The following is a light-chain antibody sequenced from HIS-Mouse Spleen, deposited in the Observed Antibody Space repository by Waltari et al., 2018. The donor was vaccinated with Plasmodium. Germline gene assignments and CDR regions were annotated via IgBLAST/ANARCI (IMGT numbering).Light chain of an antibody. CDR2: LAS. CDR1: QSVLYSSNNQNY. J-gene: IGKJ1*01. V-gene: IGKV4-1*01. CDR3: QQYYSTPWT. Sequence: DIVMTQSPDSLAVSLGERATINCKSRQSVLYSSNNQNYLAWYQQKPGQPPKLLIHLASTRESGVPDRFSGSGSGTDFTLTISSLQAEDVAVYYCQQYYSTPWTFGQGTKVEIK.